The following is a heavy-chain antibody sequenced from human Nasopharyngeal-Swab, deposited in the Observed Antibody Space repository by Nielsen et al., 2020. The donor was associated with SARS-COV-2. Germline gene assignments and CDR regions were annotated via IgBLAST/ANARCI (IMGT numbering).Heavy chain of an antibody. J-gene: IGHJ4*02. Sequence: GESLKISCAASGFTFSSYEMNWVRQAPGKGLEWVSYISSGSTRYYADSVKGRFTISRDNAKNSLYLQMNSLRAEDTAVYYCARDYCSSTSCYDYWGQGTLVTVSS. D-gene: IGHD2-2*01. CDR3: ARDYCSSTSCYDY. CDR2: ISSGSTR. CDR1: GFTFSSYE. V-gene: IGHV3-48*03.